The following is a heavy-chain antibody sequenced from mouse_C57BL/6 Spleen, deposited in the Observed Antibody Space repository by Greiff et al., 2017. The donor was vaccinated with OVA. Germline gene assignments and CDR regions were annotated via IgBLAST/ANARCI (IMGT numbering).Heavy chain of an antibody. CDR1: GYTFTSYG. CDR2: IYPRSGNT. Sequence: QVQLKESGAELARPGASVKLSCKASGYTFTSYGISWVKQRTGQGLEWIGEIYPRSGNTYYNEKFKGKATLTADKSSSTAYMELRSLTSEDSAVYFCARRYYSNYYAMDYWGQGTSVTVSS. V-gene: IGHV1-81*01. J-gene: IGHJ4*01. CDR3: ARRYYSNYYAMDY. D-gene: IGHD2-5*01.